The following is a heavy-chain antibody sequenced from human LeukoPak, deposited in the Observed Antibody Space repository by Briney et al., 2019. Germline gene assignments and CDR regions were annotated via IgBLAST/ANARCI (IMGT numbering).Heavy chain of an antibody. V-gene: IGHV3-23*01. CDR3: AKMSHITTNFPFDY. D-gene: IGHD1-1*01. J-gene: IGHJ4*02. CDR2: ITGSGGGT. Sequence: GGSLRLSCAASGFTFSTSAMSWVRQAPGRGLQWVSSITGSGGGTYYADSVKGRFSISRDNSKNTLYLQMNSLRAEDTALYYCAKMSHITTNFPFDYWGQGTLVTVSS. CDR1: GFTFSTSA.